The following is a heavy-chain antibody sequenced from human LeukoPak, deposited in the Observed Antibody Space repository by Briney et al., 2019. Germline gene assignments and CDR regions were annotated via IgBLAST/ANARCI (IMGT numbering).Heavy chain of an antibody. V-gene: IGHV4-39*01. CDR3: ARSVFGNNYYSYCGMDV. CDR2: IHHSGRT. D-gene: IGHD3-10*01. Sequence: SGTLSLTCTVSGGSISSSSYYWGWIRQPPGKELEWIGTIHHSGRTYYNPSLESRVTVSVDTSRNQFSLRLSSVTAADTAMYYCARSVFGNNYYSYCGMDVWGQGATVTVSS. CDR1: GGSISSSSYY. J-gene: IGHJ6*02.